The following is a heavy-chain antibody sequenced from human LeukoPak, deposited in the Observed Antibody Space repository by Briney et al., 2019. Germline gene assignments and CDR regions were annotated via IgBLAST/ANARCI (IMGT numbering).Heavy chain of an antibody. CDR2: IYYSGST. CDR1: GGSISSGGYY. CDR3: ARDSLHYYSYYMDV. Sequence: SETLSLTCTVSGGSISSGGYYWSWIRQHPGKGLEWIGYIYYSGSTYYNPSLKSRVTISVDTSKNQFSLKLNSVTAADTAVYYCARDSLHYYSYYMDVWGKGTAVTVSS. V-gene: IGHV4-31*03. J-gene: IGHJ6*03.